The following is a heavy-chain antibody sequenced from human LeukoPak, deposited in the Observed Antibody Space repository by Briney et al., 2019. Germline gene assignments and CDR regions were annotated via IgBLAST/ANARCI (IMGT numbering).Heavy chain of an antibody. J-gene: IGHJ4*02. CDR2: ISSSSSYI. D-gene: IGHD3-22*01. CDR1: GFTFSSYS. V-gene: IGHV3-21*01. Sequence: GGSLRLSCAASGFTFSSYSMNWVRQAPGQGLEWVSSISSSSSYIYYADSVKGRFTISRDNAKNSLYLQMNSLRAEDTAVYYCARDLGDDSSGYYYDYWGQGTLVTVSS. CDR3: ARDLGDDSSGYYYDY.